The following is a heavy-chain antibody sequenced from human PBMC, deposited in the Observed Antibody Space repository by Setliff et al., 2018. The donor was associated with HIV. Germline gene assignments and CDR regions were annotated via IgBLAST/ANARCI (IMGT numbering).Heavy chain of an antibody. CDR3: ARFPNPSQIVVIMPPDY. CDR2: ISAYNGNK. D-gene: IGHD3-22*01. Sequence: GASVKVSCKASGYSFNSYGISCVRQAPGQGLEWMGWISAYNGNKNYAQNLQDRVTMTTDTSTSTAYMELRSLRFDDTAGYYFARFPNPSQIVVIMPPDYWGQGTLVTVSS. J-gene: IGHJ4*02. CDR1: GYSFNSYG. V-gene: IGHV1-18*01.